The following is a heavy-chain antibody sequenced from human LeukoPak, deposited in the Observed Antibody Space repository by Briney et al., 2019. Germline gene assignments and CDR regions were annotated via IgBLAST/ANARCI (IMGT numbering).Heavy chain of an antibody. CDR3: AKDAAGPEY. V-gene: IGHV3-23*01. Sequence: PGGSLRLSCVASGLTFSDSSMTWVRQAPGKGLFWVSGISAGGGSTYYADSVKGRFTISRDNSRNTLYLQMNSLRAEDTAVYYCAKDAAGPEYWGQGTLVTVSS. CDR1: GLTFSDSS. J-gene: IGHJ4*02. D-gene: IGHD6-13*01. CDR2: ISAGGGST.